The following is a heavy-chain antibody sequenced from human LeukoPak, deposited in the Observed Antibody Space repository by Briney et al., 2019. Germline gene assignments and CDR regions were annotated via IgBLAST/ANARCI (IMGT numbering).Heavy chain of an antibody. Sequence: PGGSLRLSCAASGFTFNSYAMSWVRQAPGKGLEWVLLIRDSGGSTYYADSVEGRFTISRDNSKNTLYLQMNSLRAEDTAVYYCAKDHGYSSGLEDYWGQGTLVTVSS. CDR2: IRDSGGST. D-gene: IGHD6-19*01. CDR1: GFTFNSYA. V-gene: IGHV3-23*01. J-gene: IGHJ4*02. CDR3: AKDHGYSSGLEDY.